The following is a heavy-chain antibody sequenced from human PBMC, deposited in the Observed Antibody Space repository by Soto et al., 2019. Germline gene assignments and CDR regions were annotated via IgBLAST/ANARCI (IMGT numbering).Heavy chain of an antibody. Sequence: GESLKISCKGSGYSFTSYWIGWVRQMPGKGLEWMGIIYPGDSDTRYSPSLQGQVTISADKSISTAYLQWSSLKASDTAMYYCARTYYDFWSGPRVYYYYGMDVWGQGTTVTVSS. CDR1: GYSFTSYW. V-gene: IGHV5-51*01. D-gene: IGHD3-3*01. J-gene: IGHJ6*02. CDR3: ARTYYDFWSGPRVYYYYGMDV. CDR2: IYPGDSDT.